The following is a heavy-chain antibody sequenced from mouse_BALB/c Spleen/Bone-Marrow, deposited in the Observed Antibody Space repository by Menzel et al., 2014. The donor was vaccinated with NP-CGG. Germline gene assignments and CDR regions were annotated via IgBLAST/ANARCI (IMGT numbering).Heavy chain of an antibody. J-gene: IGHJ3*01. D-gene: IGHD2-14*01. CDR3: ARSGRYDGFAY. Sequence: VQLQQSGPELVKPGASVKMSCKASGYTFTSYVMHWVKQKPGQGLEWIGYINPYNDGTKYSEKFKGKATLTSDKSSSTAYMELSSLTSEDSAFYYCARSGRYDGFAYWGQGTLVTVSA. CDR2: INPYNDGT. CDR1: GYTFTSYV. V-gene: IGHV1-14*01.